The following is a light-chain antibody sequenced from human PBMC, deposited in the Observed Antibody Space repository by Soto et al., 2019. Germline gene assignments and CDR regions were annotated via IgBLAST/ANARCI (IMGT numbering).Light chain of an antibody. CDR3: QQYGSSLIT. CDR1: QSVSSSY. V-gene: IGKV3-20*01. Sequence: EIVMTQSPATLSVSPGGRATLSCRASQSVSSSYLAWYQQKPGQAPRLLIYGASSRATGIPDRFSGSGSGTDFTLTISRLEPEDFAVYYCQQYGSSLITFGQGTRLE. J-gene: IGKJ5*01. CDR2: GAS.